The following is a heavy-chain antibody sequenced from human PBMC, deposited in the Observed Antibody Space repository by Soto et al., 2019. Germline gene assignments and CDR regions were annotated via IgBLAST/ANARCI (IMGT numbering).Heavy chain of an antibody. J-gene: IGHJ4*02. CDR2: ISWHSGTI. CDR3: VKEKLYSNYEYYFDS. CDR1: GFSVRNYG. D-gene: IGHD4-4*01. V-gene: IGHV3-9*01. Sequence: PWGSLRLSCAASGFSVRNYGMHWVRRVPGKGLEWVSGISWHSGTIGYADSVRGRFTISRDNAKNSLYLQMNSLRPEDTALYYCVKEKLYSNYEYYFDSWGQGTLVTVSS.